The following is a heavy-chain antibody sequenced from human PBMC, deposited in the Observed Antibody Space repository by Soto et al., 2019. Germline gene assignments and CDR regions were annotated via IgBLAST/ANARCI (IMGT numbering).Heavy chain of an antibody. CDR2: IYPGDSDT. Sequence: GESLKISCKGSGYSFTSYWIGWVRQMPGKGLEWMGIIYPGDSDTRYSPSFQGQVTISADKSISTAYLQWSSLKASDTAMYYCASQFPTPGDRGSDQNFDRWGQGTLVTVSS. J-gene: IGHJ4*02. V-gene: IGHV5-51*01. D-gene: IGHD1-26*01. CDR3: ASQFPTPGDRGSDQNFDR. CDR1: GYSFTSYW.